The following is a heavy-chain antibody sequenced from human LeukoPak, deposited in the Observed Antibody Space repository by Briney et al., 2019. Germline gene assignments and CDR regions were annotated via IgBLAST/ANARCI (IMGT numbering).Heavy chain of an antibody. J-gene: IGHJ4*02. CDR2: IYYSGST. D-gene: IGHD3-22*01. CDR1: GGSISSYY. CDR3: ARIGTRYDSSGYYDTYDY. Sequence: SETLSLTCTVSGGSISSYYWSWIRQPPGKGLEWIGYIYYSGSTNYNPSLKSRVTISVDTSKNQFSLKLSSVTAADTAVYYCARIGTRYDSSGYYDTYDYWGQGTLVTVSS. V-gene: IGHV4-59*01.